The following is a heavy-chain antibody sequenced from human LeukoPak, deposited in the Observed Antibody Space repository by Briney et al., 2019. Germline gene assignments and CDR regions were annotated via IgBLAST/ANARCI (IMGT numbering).Heavy chain of an antibody. CDR1: GFTFSSYA. D-gene: IGHD1-26*01. CDR2: ISGSGGST. J-gene: IGHJ4*02. CDR3: AKGRWELLTGYFDY. Sequence: GGSLRLSCAASGFTFSSYAMSWVRQAPGKGLEWVSAISGSGGSTYYADSVKGRFTISRDNSKNTLYLQMNSLIAEDKAVYYCAKGRWELLTGYFDYWGQGTLLTVSS. V-gene: IGHV3-23*01.